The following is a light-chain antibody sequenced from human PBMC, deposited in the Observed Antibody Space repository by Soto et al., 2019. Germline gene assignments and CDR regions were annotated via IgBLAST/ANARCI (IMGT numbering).Light chain of an antibody. CDR3: QSYDSSLSGYV. CDR2: GXX. V-gene: IGLV1-40*01. J-gene: IGLJ1*01. Sequence: QSVLTQPPSVSGAPGQRVTISCTGSSSNIGAGYDVHWYQQLPGTAPKLLIYGXXXRPXGXXXRXSXXKSGTSASLAITGLQXEDEADYYCQSYDSSLSGYVFGTGTKLTVL. CDR1: SSNIGAGYD.